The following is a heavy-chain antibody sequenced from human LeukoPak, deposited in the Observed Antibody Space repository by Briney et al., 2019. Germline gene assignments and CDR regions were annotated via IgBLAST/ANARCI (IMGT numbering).Heavy chain of an antibody. D-gene: IGHD3-22*01. Sequence: PGRSLRLSCAASGFTFSSYGMHWVRQAPGKGLEWVAVIWYDGSNKYYADSVKGRFTTSRDNSKNTLYLQMNSLRAEDTAVYYCARPHDSSGYYHYWFDYSGHGTPVTVSS. CDR3: ARPHDSSGYYHYWFDY. V-gene: IGHV3-33*01. CDR1: GFTFSSYG. CDR2: IWYDGSNK. J-gene: IGHJ4*01.